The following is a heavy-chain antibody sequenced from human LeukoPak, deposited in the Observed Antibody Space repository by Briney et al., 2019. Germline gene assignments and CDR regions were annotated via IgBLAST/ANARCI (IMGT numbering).Heavy chain of an antibody. CDR2: IYPGDSDT. CDR3: ARVIDFSDHYMDV. D-gene: IGHD4-11*01. J-gene: IGHJ6*03. CDR1: GYSFINYW. Sequence: GESLKISCKVSGYSFINYWIGWVRQMPGKGLEWMGVIYPGDSDTRYSPSFEGQITISADKSITTAYLQCSSLKVSDTAIYYCARVIDFSDHYMDVWGKGSTVTVSS. V-gene: IGHV5-51*01.